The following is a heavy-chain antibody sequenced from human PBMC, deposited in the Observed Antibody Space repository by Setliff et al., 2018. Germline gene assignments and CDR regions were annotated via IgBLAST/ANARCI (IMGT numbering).Heavy chain of an antibody. J-gene: IGHJ6*03. Sequence: PSEILSLTCTVSGGSISSYYWSWIRQPAGKGLEWIGRIYTSGSTNYNPSLESRVTMSVDTSKNQFSLKLSSVTAADTAVYYCARDSRGNPPNYMDVWGKGTTVTVSS. CDR3: ARDSRGNPPNYMDV. CDR1: GGSISSYY. V-gene: IGHV4-4*07. CDR2: IYTSGST.